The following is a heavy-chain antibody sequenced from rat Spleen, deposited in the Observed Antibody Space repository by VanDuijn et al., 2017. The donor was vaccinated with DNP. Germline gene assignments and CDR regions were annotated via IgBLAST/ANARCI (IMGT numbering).Heavy chain of an antibody. D-gene: IGHD3-1*01. CDR2: ISYSGST. CDR3: ARSHGGGAFDY. Sequence: EVQLQESGSGLVKPSQSLSLTCSVTGYSITSNFWGWIRKFPGNKMEYIGHISYSGSTNYNPSLKSRISITRETSKNHLFLQLNAVTTEDTATYYCARSHGGGAFDYWGQGVMVTVSS. CDR1: GYSITSNF. V-gene: IGHV3-1*01. J-gene: IGHJ2*01.